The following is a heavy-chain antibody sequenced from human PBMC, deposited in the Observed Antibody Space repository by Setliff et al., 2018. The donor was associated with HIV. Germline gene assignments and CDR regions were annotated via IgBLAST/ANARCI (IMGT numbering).Heavy chain of an antibody. CDR2: IIPIFSTS. CDR1: GYTFTSYA. J-gene: IGHJ4*02. V-gene: IGHV1-69*13. Sequence: SVKVSCKASGYTFTSYAINWVRQAPGQGLEWMGGIIPIFSTSNYAQRFQGRVTITADESTSTAYMELSSLRSEDTAVYYCARDREYYYDNSGSPSFDYWGQGTPVTVSS. CDR3: ARDREYYYDNSGSPSFDY. D-gene: IGHD3-22*01.